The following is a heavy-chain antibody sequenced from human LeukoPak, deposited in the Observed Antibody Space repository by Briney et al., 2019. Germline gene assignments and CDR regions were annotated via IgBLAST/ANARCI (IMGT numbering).Heavy chain of an antibody. J-gene: IGHJ4*02. V-gene: IGHV3-23*01. CDR3: AKDSAACGYCGGGSCSLCGFDY. CDR2: ISGSGGST. D-gene: IGHD2-15*01. CDR1: GFIFTSYA. Sequence: GGSLRLSCAASGFIFTSYAMSWVRQAPGKVLEWVAGISGSGGSTYYAASVKGRFTISKDNSDTLYLQMNSLSAEDTAVYYCAKDSAACGYCGGGSCSLCGFDYWGQGTLVTVSS.